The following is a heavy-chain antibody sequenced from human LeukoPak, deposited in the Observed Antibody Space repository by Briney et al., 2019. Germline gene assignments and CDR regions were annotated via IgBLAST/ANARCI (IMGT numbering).Heavy chain of an antibody. CDR3: ARDSVGATNYFDY. D-gene: IGHD1-26*01. CDR1: GLIFSSYA. Sequence: GGSLRLSCSVSGLIFSSYAMHWVRQAPGKGLEWVAVISYDGNDKYYADSVKRRFTISRDNSKNTLYLQMNSLRAEDTAVYYCARDSVGATNYFDYWGQGTLVTVSS. V-gene: IGHV3-30-3*01. CDR2: ISYDGNDK. J-gene: IGHJ4*02.